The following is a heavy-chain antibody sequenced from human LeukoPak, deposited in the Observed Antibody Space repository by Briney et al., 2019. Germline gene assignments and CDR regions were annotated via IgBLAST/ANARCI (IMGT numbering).Heavy chain of an antibody. J-gene: IGHJ5*02. V-gene: IGHV5-51*01. CDR3: ARSVMARGVYWFDP. D-gene: IGHD3-10*01. CDR1: GYNFSNYW. CDR2: IYPGDSDT. Sequence: SGESLKISCLGSGYNFSNYWIGWVRQMPGKGLEWMGIIYPGDSDTRYSPSFQGQVTISADKSISTAYLQWSSLKAPDTAMYYCARSVMARGVYWFDPWGQGTLVTVSS.